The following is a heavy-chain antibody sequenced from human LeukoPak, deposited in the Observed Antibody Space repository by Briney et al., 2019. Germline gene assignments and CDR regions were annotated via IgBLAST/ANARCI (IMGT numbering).Heavy chain of an antibody. J-gene: IGHJ6*02. Sequence: PSQTLSLTCTVSGGSISSGDYYWSWIRQPPGKGLEWIGYIYYSGSTYYNPSLKSRVTISVDTSKNQFSLKLSSVTAADTAVYYCARAPYSSSSHYYYYYGMDVWGQGTTVTVSS. CDR1: GGSISSGDYY. CDR3: ARAPYSSSSHYYYYYGMDV. V-gene: IGHV4-30-4*01. D-gene: IGHD6-6*01. CDR2: IYYSGST.